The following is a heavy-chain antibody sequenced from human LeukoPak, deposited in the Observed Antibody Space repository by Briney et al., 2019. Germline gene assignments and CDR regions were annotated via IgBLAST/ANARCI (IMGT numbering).Heavy chain of an antibody. CDR2: INHSGST. D-gene: IGHD3-3*01. CDR3: ARVGRFLSWFDP. Sequence: SETLSLTCAVYGGSFSGYYWSWIRQPPGKGLEWIGEINHSGSTNYNPSLKSRVTVSVDTSKNQFSLKLSSVTAADTAVYYCARVGRFLSWFDPWGQGTLVTVSS. J-gene: IGHJ5*02. V-gene: IGHV4-34*01. CDR1: GGSFSGYY.